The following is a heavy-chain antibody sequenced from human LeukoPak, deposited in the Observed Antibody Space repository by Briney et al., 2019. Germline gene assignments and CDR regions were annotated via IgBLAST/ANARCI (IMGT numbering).Heavy chain of an antibody. Sequence: PGGSLRLSCAASGFTFSTYWMRWVRQAPGKGLVWDSRIDSDESSTSYADSVKGRFTISRDNAKNTLYLQMNSLRAEDTAVYYCAREAAAGTFYYYYYVDVWGKGTTVTVSS. CDR2: IDSDESST. CDR1: GFTFSTYW. V-gene: IGHV3-74*01. J-gene: IGHJ6*03. D-gene: IGHD6-13*01. CDR3: AREAAAGTFYYYYYVDV.